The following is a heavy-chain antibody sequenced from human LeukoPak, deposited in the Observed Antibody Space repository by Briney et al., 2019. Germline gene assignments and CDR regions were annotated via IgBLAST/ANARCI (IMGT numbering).Heavy chain of an antibody. CDR1: GGSISSGSYY. CDR3: ARDEQWLAHDAFDI. J-gene: IGHJ3*02. V-gene: IGHV4-61*02. CDR2: IYTSGST. D-gene: IGHD6-19*01. Sequence: ASQTLSLTCTVSGGSISSGSYYWSWIRQPAGKGLEWIGRIYTSGSTNYNPSLKSRVTISVDTSKDQFSLKLSSVTAADTAVYYCARDEQWLAHDAFDIWGQGTMVTVSS.